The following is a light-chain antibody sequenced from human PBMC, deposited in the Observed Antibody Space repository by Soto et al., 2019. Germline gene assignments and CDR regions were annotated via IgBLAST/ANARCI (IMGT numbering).Light chain of an antibody. CDR1: SSDVRSYNL. CDR2: EVS. Sequence: QSALTQPASVSGSPGQSITISCTGTSSDVRSYNLVSWYQQHPGKAPKLMIYEVSKRPSGVSNRFSGSKSGNTASLTISGLQAEDEADYYCCSYAGSSTLWVFGGGTKLTVL. J-gene: IGLJ3*02. CDR3: CSYAGSSTLWV. V-gene: IGLV2-23*02.